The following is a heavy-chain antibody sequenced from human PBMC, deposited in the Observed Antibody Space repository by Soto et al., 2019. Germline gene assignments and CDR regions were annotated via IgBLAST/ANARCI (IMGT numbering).Heavy chain of an antibody. CDR1: GYSFTSYW. D-gene: IGHD2-15*01. CDR3: ARPAPCEPSGGGSCYSPSAFDI. J-gene: IGHJ3*02. V-gene: IGHV5-51*01. CDR2: IYPGDSDT. Sequence: GESLKISCKGSGYSFTSYWIGWVRQMPGKGLEWMGIIYPGDSDTRYSPSFQGQVTISADKSISTAYLQWSSLKASDTAMYYCARPAPCEPSGGGSCYSPSAFDIWGQGTMVTVSS.